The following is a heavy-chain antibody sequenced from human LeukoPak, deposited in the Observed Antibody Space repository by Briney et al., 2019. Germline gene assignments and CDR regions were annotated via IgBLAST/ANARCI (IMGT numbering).Heavy chain of an antibody. CDR2: IYPGDSDT. D-gene: IGHD6-13*01. Sequence: GESLKISCKASGYSFATYWIGWVRQMPGKGLVWMGIIYPGDSDTRYSPSFQGQVTISADKSISTAFLQWGSLKASDTAMYFCARYLGSSWYYYYMDVWGKGTTVTVSS. CDR1: GYSFATYW. CDR3: ARYLGSSWYYYYMDV. V-gene: IGHV5-51*01. J-gene: IGHJ6*03.